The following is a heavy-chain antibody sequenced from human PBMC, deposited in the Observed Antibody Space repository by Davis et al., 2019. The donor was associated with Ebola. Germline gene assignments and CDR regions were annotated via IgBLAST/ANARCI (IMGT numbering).Heavy chain of an antibody. CDR3: ARVGYSSGWHEGDYYYYGMDV. CDR2: ISSSSSYI. Sequence: GESLKTSCAASGFTFSSYSMNWVRQAPGKGLEWVSSISSSSSYIYYADSVKGRFTISRDNAKNSLYLQMNSLRAEDTAVYYCARVGYSSGWHEGDYYYYGMDVWGQGTTVTVSS. V-gene: IGHV3-21*01. J-gene: IGHJ6*02. CDR1: GFTFSSYS. D-gene: IGHD6-19*01.